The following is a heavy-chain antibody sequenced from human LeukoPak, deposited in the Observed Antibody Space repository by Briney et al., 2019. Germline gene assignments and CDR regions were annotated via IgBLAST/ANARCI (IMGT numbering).Heavy chain of an antibody. D-gene: IGHD3-10*01. Sequence: GGSLRLSCSASGFTFSSYEMNWVRQAPGKGLAWLSCISGGGETAYYADSVRGRFTTSRDNAKKLLYLQMNSLRDEDTAIYYCARVRAVSGSCQEFDSWGQGTLVTVSS. CDR2: ISGGGETA. CDR3: ARVRAVSGSCQEFDS. CDR1: GFTFSSYE. J-gene: IGHJ5*01. V-gene: IGHV3-48*03.